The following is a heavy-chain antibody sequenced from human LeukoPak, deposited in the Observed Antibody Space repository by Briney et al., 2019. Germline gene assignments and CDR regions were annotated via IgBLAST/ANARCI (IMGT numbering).Heavy chain of an antibody. V-gene: IGHV3-21*01. CDR2: ISSSSSYI. Sequence: PGGSLRLSCAASGFTFSSYSMNWVRQAPGKGLEWVSSISSSSSYIYYADSVKGRFTISRDNAKNSLYLQMNSLRAEDTAVYYCARGTTYYDFWNYGVDVWGQGTTVTVSS. J-gene: IGHJ6*02. CDR3: ARGTTYYDFWNYGVDV. CDR1: GFTFSSYS. D-gene: IGHD3-3*01.